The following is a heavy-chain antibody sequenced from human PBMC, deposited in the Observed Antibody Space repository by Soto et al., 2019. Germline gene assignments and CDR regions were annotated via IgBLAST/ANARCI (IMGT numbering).Heavy chain of an antibody. CDR1: GGSISSYY. D-gene: IGHD6-13*01. J-gene: IGHJ6*02. Sequence: SETLSLTCTVSGGSISSYYRSWIRQPPEKGLEWIGYIYYSGSTNYNPPLKSRVTISVDTSKNQFSLKLNSVTAADTAVYYCARGSAAALDVWGQGTTVTVSS. CDR3: ARGSAAALDV. V-gene: IGHV4-59*01. CDR2: IYYSGST.